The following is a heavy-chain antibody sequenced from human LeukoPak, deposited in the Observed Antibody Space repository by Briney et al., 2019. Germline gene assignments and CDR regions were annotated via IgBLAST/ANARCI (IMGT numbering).Heavy chain of an antibody. CDR1: GFTFSSYW. CDR3: ANLCGYSCGRYFDY. CDR2: INTDGSST. Sequence: GGSLRLSCAASGFTFSSYWMHWVRQAPGKGLVWVSGINTDGSSTNYADSVKGRFTISRDNAKNTLYLQMNSLRVEDMAVYYCANLCGYSCGRYFDYWGQGTLVTVSS. J-gene: IGHJ4*02. V-gene: IGHV3-74*01. D-gene: IGHD5-18*01.